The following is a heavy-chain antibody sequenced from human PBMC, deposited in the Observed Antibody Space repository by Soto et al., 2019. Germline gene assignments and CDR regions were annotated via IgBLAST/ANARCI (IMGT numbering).Heavy chain of an antibody. J-gene: IGHJ4*02. CDR1: GCTFRSYY. Sequence: SVTVSCMACGCTFRSYYFIWVRQPPVQVLEWLGGVIPMFGTSKYAQRFQGRVTITADESTGAAYLDLNSLRSDDTAIYYCTSSPLASSGPAADYWGQGTLVTVA. CDR3: TSSPLASSGPAADY. D-gene: IGHD6-13*01. CDR2: VIPMFGTS. V-gene: IGHV1-69*13.